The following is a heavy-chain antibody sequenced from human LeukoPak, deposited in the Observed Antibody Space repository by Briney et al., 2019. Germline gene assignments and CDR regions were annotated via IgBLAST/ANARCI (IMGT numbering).Heavy chain of an antibody. Sequence: ETLSLTCAVYGGSFSGYYWTWIRQSPGRGLEWIGEVHYSGSATYNPSLKSRVTISVDTSINQFSLKMNSVTAADTAVYYCARGQWFRAFWSRGTPVTVSS. CDR3: ARGQWFRAF. J-gene: IGHJ4*02. V-gene: IGHV4-34*01. CDR2: VHYSGSA. D-gene: IGHD3-10*01. CDR1: GGSFSGYY.